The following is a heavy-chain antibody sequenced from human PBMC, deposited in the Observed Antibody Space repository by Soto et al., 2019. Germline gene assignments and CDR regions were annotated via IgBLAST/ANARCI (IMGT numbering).Heavy chain of an antibody. CDR3: ARGGRSLEVNWFDP. Sequence: EVQLVEAGGGLVKPGGSLRLSCAASGFTFSSYSMNWVRQAPGKGLEWVSSISSSSSYIYYADSVKGRFTISRDNAKNSLYRQMNSLRADETAVYYFARGGRSLEVNWFDPWGQGTLVTVSS. J-gene: IGHJ5*02. CDR2: ISSSSSYI. D-gene: IGHD3-3*01. CDR1: GFTFSSYS. V-gene: IGHV3-21*01.